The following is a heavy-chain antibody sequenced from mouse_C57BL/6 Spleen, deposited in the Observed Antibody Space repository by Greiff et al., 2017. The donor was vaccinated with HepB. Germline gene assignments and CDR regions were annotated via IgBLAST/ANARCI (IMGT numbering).Heavy chain of an antibody. CDR2: IYPSDSET. D-gene: IGHD2-3*01. CDR1: GYTFTSYW. Sequence: QVQLKQPGAELVRPGSSVKLSCKASGYTFTSYWMDWVKQRPGQGLEWIGNIYPSDSETHYNQKFKDKATLTVDKSSSTAYMQLSSLTSEDSAVYYCARWGLLPEEYAMDYWGQGTSVTVSS. J-gene: IGHJ4*01. CDR3: ARWGLLPEEYAMDY. V-gene: IGHV1-61*01.